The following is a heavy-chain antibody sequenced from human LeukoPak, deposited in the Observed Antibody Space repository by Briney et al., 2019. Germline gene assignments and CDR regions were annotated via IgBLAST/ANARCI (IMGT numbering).Heavy chain of an antibody. CDR2: IKQDGSEQ. D-gene: IGHD2-2*01. CDR1: GFPFTNAW. CDR3: ARGPYLQGYCSSTSCYGYFQH. V-gene: IGHV3-7*01. Sequence: PGGSLRLSCAASGFPFTNAWMDWARQAPGKGLEWVANIKQDGSEQYYVDSVKGRFTISRDNAKNSLYLQMNSLRAEDTAVYYCARGPYLQGYCSSTSCYGYFQHWGQGTLVTVSS. J-gene: IGHJ1*01.